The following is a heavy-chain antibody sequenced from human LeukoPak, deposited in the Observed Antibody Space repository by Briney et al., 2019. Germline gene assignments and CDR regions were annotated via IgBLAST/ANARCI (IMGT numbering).Heavy chain of an antibody. CDR2: IYPNSGGT. J-gene: IGHJ6*03. V-gene: IGHV1-2*02. D-gene: IGHD6-19*01. CDR1: AYTFTGYY. CDR3: ARSEQFPYYMDV. Sequence: ASVKVSCKASAYTFTGYYMHWVRQAPGQGLEWMGWIYPNSGGTNYAQKFQGRVTMTRDTSISTAYMELSRLRSDDTAVYYCARSEQFPYYMDVWGKGTTVTVSS.